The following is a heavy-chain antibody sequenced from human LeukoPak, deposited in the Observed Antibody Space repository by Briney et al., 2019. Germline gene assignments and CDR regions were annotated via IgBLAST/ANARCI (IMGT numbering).Heavy chain of an antibody. CDR2: ICCSGST. Sequence: SPTLSLTCPLAAASISSYYWRWIRQPPGNGMECLGYICCSGSTNYDPALKSRVNISLDTSKNQFSLKLSSVTAADTAVYTCARGVAYSSGSYFDNWGQGTLVTVSS. J-gene: IGHJ4*02. CDR3: ARGVAYSSGSYFDN. D-gene: IGHD3-22*01. V-gene: IGHV4-59*01. CDR1: AASISSYY.